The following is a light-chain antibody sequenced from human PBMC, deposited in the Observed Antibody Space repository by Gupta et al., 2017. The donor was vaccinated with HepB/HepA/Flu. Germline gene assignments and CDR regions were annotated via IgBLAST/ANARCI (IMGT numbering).Light chain of an antibody. CDR3: QQSNSTPLT. CDR1: QSISSY. V-gene: IGKV1-39*01. Sequence: DIQMTQSPSALCASVGDRVTITCRASQSISSYLNWYQQKPGKVPKLLIYAASSLQSGVPSRFSGSGSGTDFTLTISSLQPEDVATYYCQQSNSTPLTFGEGTKVEIK. J-gene: IGKJ4*01. CDR2: AAS.